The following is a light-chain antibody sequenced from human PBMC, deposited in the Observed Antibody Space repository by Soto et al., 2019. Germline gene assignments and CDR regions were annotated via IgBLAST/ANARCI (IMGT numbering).Light chain of an antibody. CDR3: QQYYSTPWT. CDR2: WAS. CDR1: QSVLSSSNNKNF. J-gene: IGKJ1*01. Sequence: DIVMTQSPDSLAVSLGERATINCRSSQSVLSSSNNKNFLAWYQQKPRQPPRLLIYWASTRESGVPDRFSGSGSGTDFTLTISSLQAEDVAFYYCQQYYSTPWTFGQGTKVEIK. V-gene: IGKV4-1*01.